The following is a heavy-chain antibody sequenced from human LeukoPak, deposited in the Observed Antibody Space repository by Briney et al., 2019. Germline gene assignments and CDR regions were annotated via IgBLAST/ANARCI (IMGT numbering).Heavy chain of an antibody. CDR2: IRYDGSIK. Sequence: GGSLRLSCAASGFTFSSYGMHWVRQAPGKGLEWVAFIRYDGSIKNYADSVKGRFTISRDNSKNTLYLQMDSLRAEDTAVYYCAKKYGSGSYYPFDYWGQGTLVTVSS. CDR1: GFTFSSYG. CDR3: AKKYGSGSYYPFDY. V-gene: IGHV3-30*02. J-gene: IGHJ4*02. D-gene: IGHD3-10*01.